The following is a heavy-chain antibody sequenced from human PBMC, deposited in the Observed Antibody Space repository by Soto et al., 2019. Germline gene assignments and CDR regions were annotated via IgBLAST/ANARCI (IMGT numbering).Heavy chain of an antibody. CDR1: GFPFDAYT. CDR2: ISWDGGIT. V-gene: IGHV3-43*01. Sequence: GGSLRLSCAASGFPFDAYTMHWVRQAPGKGLEWVSLISWDGGITNYVDSVKGRFTISRDNSKNSLYLQMNSLRTEDTAFYYCAKDSYDILTVRMRYFDSWGQGTLVTVSS. J-gene: IGHJ4*02. CDR3: AKDSYDILTVRMRYFDS. D-gene: IGHD3-9*01.